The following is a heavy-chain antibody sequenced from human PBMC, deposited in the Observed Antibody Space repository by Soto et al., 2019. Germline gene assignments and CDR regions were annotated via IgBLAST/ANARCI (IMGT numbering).Heavy chain of an antibody. Sequence: SETLSLTCTVSGASVSSAGYYWSWIRQPPGKGLEWIGYIYYSGSTNYNPSLKSRVTISVDTSKNQFSLKLSSVTAADTAVYYCARLTTPTPYYYYYGMDVWGQGTTVTVS. V-gene: IGHV4-61*08. CDR3: ARLTTPTPYYYYYGMDV. CDR1: GASVSSAGYY. CDR2: IYYSGST. J-gene: IGHJ6*02. D-gene: IGHD4-17*01.